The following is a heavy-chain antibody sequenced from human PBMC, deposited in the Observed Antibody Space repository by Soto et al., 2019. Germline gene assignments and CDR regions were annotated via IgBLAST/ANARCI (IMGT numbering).Heavy chain of an antibody. CDR3: ARGRTTGTTVEFAY. D-gene: IGHD4-17*01. J-gene: IGHJ4*02. Sequence: QVQLVQSGAEVKKPGSSVNVSCKASGGTFSTYAISWVRQAPGQGLEWMGWIIPIFGTANYAQKFQGRVTITADESTSTAYIELSSLRSEDTAVYYCARGRTTGTTVEFAYWGQGTLVTVSS. CDR2: IIPIFGTA. CDR1: GGTFSTYA. V-gene: IGHV1-69*01.